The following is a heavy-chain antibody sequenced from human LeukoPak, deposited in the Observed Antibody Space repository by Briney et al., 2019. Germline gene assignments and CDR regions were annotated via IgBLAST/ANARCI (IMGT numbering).Heavy chain of an antibody. D-gene: IGHD5-12*01. CDR1: GGSISSYY. CDR3: ARGSGYGYDAFDI. CDR2: IYYSGST. V-gene: IGHV4-59*12. J-gene: IGHJ3*02. Sequence: PSETLSLTCTVSGGSISSYYWSWIRQPPGKGLEWIGYIYYSGSTNYNPSLKSRVTISVDRSKNQFSLKLSSVTAADTAVYYCARGSGYGYDAFDIWGQGTMVTVSS.